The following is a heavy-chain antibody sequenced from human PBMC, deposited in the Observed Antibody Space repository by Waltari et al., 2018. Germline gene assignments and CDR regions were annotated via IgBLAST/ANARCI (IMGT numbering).Heavy chain of an antibody. Sequence: QVQLVESGGGVVQPGRSLRLTCVGSGLTLTSYGMHWVRQAPGKGLEWVGVIAFDGSNTYYGDSVKGRVIISRDNSKNTLYLQMNSLRAEDTAVYYCAKEIRGLVNWFDSWGQGTLVTVSS. CDR2: IAFDGSNT. J-gene: IGHJ5*01. D-gene: IGHD6-25*01. CDR1: GLTLTSYG. V-gene: IGHV3-30*18. CDR3: AKEIRGLVNWFDS.